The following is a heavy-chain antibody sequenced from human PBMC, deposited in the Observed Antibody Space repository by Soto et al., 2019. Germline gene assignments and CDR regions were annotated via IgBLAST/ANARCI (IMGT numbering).Heavy chain of an antibody. CDR2: TYYRSKWYN. D-gene: IGHD6-6*01. Sequence: QVQLQQSGPGLVKPSQTLSLTCAISGDSVSSNSAAWNWIRQSPSRGLEWLGRTYYRSKWYNDYAVSVKSRITINPATSKNQFSLQLNSVTPEDTAVYYCARANMIAASGSGGMDVWGQGTTVTVSS. CDR3: ARANMIAASGSGGMDV. CDR1: GDSVSSNSAA. J-gene: IGHJ6*02. V-gene: IGHV6-1*01.